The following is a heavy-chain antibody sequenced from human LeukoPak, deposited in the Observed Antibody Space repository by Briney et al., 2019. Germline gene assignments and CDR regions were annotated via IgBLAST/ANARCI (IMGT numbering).Heavy chain of an antibody. CDR2: IWYDGSNK. J-gene: IGHJ5*02. CDR1: GFTFSSHA. V-gene: IGHV3-33*01. CDR3: ARDPSSIAARLANWFDP. Sequence: GGSLRLSCAAPGFTFSSHAMHWVRQAPGKGLEWVALIWYDGSNKYYADSVQGRFTISRDNSNNKVFLQMNSLRAEDTAVYYCARDPSSIAARLANWFDPWGQGSRVTVSS. D-gene: IGHD6-6*01.